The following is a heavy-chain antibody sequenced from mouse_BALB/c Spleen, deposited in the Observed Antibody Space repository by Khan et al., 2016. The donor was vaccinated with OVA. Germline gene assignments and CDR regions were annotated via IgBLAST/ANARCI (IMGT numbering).Heavy chain of an antibody. Sequence: QMQLEESGAELARPGASVKLSCKASGYTFTDYYLNWVKQRTGQGLEWIGDIYPGSGNTYYNERFKGKATLTADKSSSTAYMQLSSLTSEDSAVYFCARSGTGSFAYWGQGTLVTVSA. V-gene: IGHV1-77*01. D-gene: IGHD4-1*01. CDR1: GYTFTDYY. J-gene: IGHJ3*01. CDR2: IYPGSGNT. CDR3: ARSGTGSFAY.